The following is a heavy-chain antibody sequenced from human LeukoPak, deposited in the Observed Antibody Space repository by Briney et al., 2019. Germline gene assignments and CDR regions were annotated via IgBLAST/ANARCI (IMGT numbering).Heavy chain of an antibody. V-gene: IGHV3-15*01. CDR2: IKSKSYGGTP. CDR1: GFTFSNAW. CDR3: TTFQLELISYYCGMDV. Sequence: GGSLRLSCAASGFTFSNAWMSWVRQAPGKRLEWVGRIKSKSYGGTPDYAAPVQGRFTISRDDSKNTVYLQMNSLKIEDTAVYYCTTFQLELISYYCGMDVWGQGTTVTVSS. J-gene: IGHJ6*02. D-gene: IGHD1-7*01.